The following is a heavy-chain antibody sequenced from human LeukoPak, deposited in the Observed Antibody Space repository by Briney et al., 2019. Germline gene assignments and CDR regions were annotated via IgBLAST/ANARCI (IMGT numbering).Heavy chain of an antibody. V-gene: IGHV3-30-3*01. CDR2: ISYDGSNK. CDR3: ARDPPYYGEGGQDY. D-gene: IGHD4-17*01. CDR1: GFTFSSYA. J-gene: IGHJ4*02. Sequence: GRSLRLSCAASGFTFSSYAMHWVRQAPGKGLEWVAVISYDGSNKYYADSVKGRFTISRDNSKNTLYLQMNSLRAEDTAVYYCARDPPYYGEGGQDYWGRGTLVTVSS.